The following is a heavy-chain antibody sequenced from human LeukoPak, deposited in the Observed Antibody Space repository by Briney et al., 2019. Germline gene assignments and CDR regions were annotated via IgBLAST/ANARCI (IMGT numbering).Heavy chain of an antibody. Sequence: PGGSLSLCGKTSGITFTDNAMSWIRQAPEKGLEWNSTISDNGCETYHADAVKGRFAISRDKSKNTLFLQMNSLRAEDSAVYYRATDRERDPSVYYLVGGQGTLITVSS. CDR1: GITFTDNA. V-gene: IGHV3-23*01. CDR2: ISDNGCET. J-gene: IGHJ4*02. CDR3: ATDRERDPSVYYLV. D-gene: IGHD3-22*01.